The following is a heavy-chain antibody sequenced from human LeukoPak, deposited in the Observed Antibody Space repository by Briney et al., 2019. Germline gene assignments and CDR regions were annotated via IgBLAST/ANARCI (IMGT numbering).Heavy chain of an antibody. CDR2: VSGSGGST. CDR1: GFTFGSYA. V-gene: IGHV3-23*01. J-gene: IGHJ5*02. CDR3: AKSNGYRVYNWFDP. D-gene: IGHD1-1*01. Sequence: GGSLRLSCAASGFTFGSYAMGWVRQAPGKGPEWVSSVSGSGGSTYYADSLKGRFTISRDNSNNTLYLQMNSLRADDTALCYCAKSNGYRVYNWFDPWGQGTLVTVSS.